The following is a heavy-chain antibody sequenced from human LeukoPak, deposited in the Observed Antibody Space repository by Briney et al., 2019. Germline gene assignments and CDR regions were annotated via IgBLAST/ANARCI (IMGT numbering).Heavy chain of an antibody. CDR2: ITAYNGNT. CDR3: ARADYYFASGTYYPYYFDY. Sequence: ASVKVSCKASGYTFTSYGITWVRQAPGQGLEWMGWITAYNGNTYYAQKLQGRVTMTTDTSTSTAYMELSSLRSDDTAVYYCARADYYFASGTYYPYYFDYWGQGTLVTVSS. V-gene: IGHV1-18*04. J-gene: IGHJ4*02. D-gene: IGHD3-10*01. CDR1: GYTFTSYG.